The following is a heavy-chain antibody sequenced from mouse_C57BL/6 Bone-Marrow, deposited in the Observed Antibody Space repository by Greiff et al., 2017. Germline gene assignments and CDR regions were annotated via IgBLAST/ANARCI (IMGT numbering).Heavy chain of an antibody. V-gene: IGHV3-6*01. CDR3: AREGYDYGYAMDY. D-gene: IGHD2-4*01. CDR2: ISYDGSN. J-gene: IGHJ4*01. CDR1: GYSITSGYY. Sequence: EVQRVESGPGLVKPSQSLSLTCSVTGYSITSGYYWNWIRQFPGNKLEWMGYISYDGSNNYNPSLKNRISITRDTSKNQFFLKLNSVTTEDTATYYCAREGYDYGYAMDYWGQGTSVTVSS.